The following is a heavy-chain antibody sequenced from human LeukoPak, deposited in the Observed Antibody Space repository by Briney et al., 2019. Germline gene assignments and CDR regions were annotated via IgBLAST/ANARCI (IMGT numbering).Heavy chain of an antibody. CDR3: ARDGPRRTYFFDY. CDR2: ISSSGATI. V-gene: IGHV3-48*03. D-gene: IGHD3-9*01. Sequence: GGSLRLSCAASGFRFSSYEMNWVRQAPGKGLEWISYISSSGATIFYADSVKGRFTISRDSAKNSLFLQMNSLRAEDTAVYYCARDGPRRTYFFDYWGQGTLVTVSS. CDR1: GFRFSSYE. J-gene: IGHJ4*02.